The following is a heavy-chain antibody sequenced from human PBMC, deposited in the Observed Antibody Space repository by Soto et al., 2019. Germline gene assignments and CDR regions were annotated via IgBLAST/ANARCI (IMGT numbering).Heavy chain of an antibody. CDR1: GYTLTELS. CDR2: FDPEDGET. CDR3: ARENCTNGVCYRGFGAFDI. Sequence: GASVKVSCKVSGYTLTELSMHWVRQAPGKGPEWMGGFDPEDGETIYAQKFQGRVTMTEDTSTDTAYMELSSLRSEDTAVYYCARENCTNGVCYRGFGAFDIWGQGTMVTVSS. J-gene: IGHJ3*02. D-gene: IGHD2-8*01. V-gene: IGHV1-24*01.